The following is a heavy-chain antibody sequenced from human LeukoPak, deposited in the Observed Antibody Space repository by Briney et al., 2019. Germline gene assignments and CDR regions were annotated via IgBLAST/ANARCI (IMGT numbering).Heavy chain of an antibody. D-gene: IGHD5-18*01. V-gene: IGHV1-8*01. CDR2: MNPNSGNT. J-gene: IGHJ6*03. CDR1: GYTFTSYD. CDR3: ARGFSGYSYGYYYYYYMDV. Sequence: VASVKVSCKASGYTFTSYDINWVRQATGQGLEWMGWMNPNSGNTGYAQKFQGRVTMTRNTSISTAYMELSSLRSEDTAVHYCARGFSGYSYGYYYYYYMDVWGKGTTVTVSS.